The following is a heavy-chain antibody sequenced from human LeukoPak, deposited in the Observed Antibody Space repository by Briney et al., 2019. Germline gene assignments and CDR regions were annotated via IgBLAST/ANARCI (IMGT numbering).Heavy chain of an antibody. J-gene: IGHJ4*02. V-gene: IGHV3-7*01. CDR2: IKQDGSVK. D-gene: IGHD3-10*01. CDR3: ARSYGSGRGSY. CDR1: GFTFSSYW. Sequence: GGSLRLSCAASGFTFSSYWMSWVRQAPGKGLEWVANIKQDGSVKYYVDSVKGRFTTSRDNAKNSLYLQMNSLRAEDTAVYYCARSYGSGRGSYWGQGTLVTVSS.